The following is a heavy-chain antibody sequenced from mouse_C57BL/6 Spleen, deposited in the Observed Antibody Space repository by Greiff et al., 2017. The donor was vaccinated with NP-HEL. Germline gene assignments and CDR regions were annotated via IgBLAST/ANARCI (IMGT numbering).Heavy chain of an antibody. Sequence: EVQLQQSGPGLVKPSQSLSLTCSVTGYSITSGYYWNWIRQFPGNKLEWMGYISYDGSNNYNPSLKNRISITRDTSKNQFFLKLNSVTTEDTATYYCARDGTTVKKFAYWGQGTLVTVSA. V-gene: IGHV3-6*01. D-gene: IGHD1-1*01. CDR1: GYSITSGYY. CDR3: ARDGTTVKKFAY. J-gene: IGHJ3*01. CDR2: ISYDGSN.